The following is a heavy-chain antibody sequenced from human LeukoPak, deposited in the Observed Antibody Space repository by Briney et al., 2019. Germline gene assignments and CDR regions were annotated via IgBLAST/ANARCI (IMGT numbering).Heavy chain of an antibody. Sequence: SETPSLTCTVSGGSISSSSYYWGWIRQPPGKGLEWIGSIYYSGSTYYNPSLKSRVTISVDRSKNQFSLKLSSVTAADTAVYYCARAYYYDSSGYRAEYFQHWGQGTLVTVSS. D-gene: IGHD3-22*01. CDR3: ARAYYYDSSGYRAEYFQH. CDR2: IYYSGST. CDR1: GGSISSSSYY. J-gene: IGHJ1*01. V-gene: IGHV4-39*01.